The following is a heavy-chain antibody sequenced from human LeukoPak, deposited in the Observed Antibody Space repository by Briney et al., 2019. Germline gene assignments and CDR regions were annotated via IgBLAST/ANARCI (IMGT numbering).Heavy chain of an antibody. J-gene: IGHJ5*02. V-gene: IGHV1-2*02. CDR1: GYTFTGYY. Sequence: GASVKVSCKASGYTFTGYYMHWVRQAPGQGLEWMGWINPNSGGTNYAQKFQGRVTMTRDTSISTAYMELSRLRSDDTAAYYCARGGVLEWLLSGWFDPWGQGTLVTVSS. CDR3: ARGGVLEWLLSGWFDP. CDR2: INPNSGGT. D-gene: IGHD3-3*01.